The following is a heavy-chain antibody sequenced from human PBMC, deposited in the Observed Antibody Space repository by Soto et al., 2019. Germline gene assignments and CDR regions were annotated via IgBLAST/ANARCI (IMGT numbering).Heavy chain of an antibody. V-gene: IGHV4-39*01. J-gene: IGHJ5*02. CDR3: ARHEWRTTVVTLRRDP. CDR2: IYFSGST. CDR1: AGSISSSSYY. D-gene: IGHD4-17*01. Sequence: QLQLQESGPGLVKPSETLSLTCTVSAGSISSSSYYWGWIRQPPGKGLAWIGSIYFSGSTYYNPSLNSRVTIAVDTSKNQFSLQLSSVTAADTAVYYCARHEWRTTVVTLRRDPWGQGTLVTVSS.